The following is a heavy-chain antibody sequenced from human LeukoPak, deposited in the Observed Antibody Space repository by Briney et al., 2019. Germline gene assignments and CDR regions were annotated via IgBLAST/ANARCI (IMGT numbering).Heavy chain of an antibody. CDR3: ARTPPKGDIDT. CDR1: GYSFFNFH. J-gene: IGHJ5*02. V-gene: IGHV1-8*01. D-gene: IGHD2-21*02. Sequence: GASVKISCKASGYSFFNFHINWVRQASGQGRECIGWVSPKTGDRGYALKFQGRVTMTSDTSETTVYMEVRSLTSEDTAVYYCARTPPKGDIDTWGQGTMVTVSP. CDR2: VSPKTGDR.